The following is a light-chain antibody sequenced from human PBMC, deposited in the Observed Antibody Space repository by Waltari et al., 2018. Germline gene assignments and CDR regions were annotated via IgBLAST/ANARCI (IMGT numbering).Light chain of an antibody. CDR2: KAS. CDR3: QQYNNYPWT. V-gene: IGKV1-5*03. Sequence: DIQMTQSPSTLSASVGDRVTITCRASQSISSWLAWDQQKPGKAPKLLIYKASNLESGVPSRFSGSGSGTEFTLTISSLQPDDFATYYCQQYNNYPWTFGQGTKVEIK. J-gene: IGKJ1*01. CDR1: QSISSW.